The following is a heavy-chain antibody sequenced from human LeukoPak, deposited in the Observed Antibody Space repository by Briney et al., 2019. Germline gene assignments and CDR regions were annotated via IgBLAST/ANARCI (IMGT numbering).Heavy chain of an antibody. CDR3: AKDIESGDYDSSGYDY. J-gene: IGHJ4*02. Sequence: PGGSLRLSCAASGFTFEDYAMHWVRQAPGKDLEWVSGISWNSGSIGYADSVKGRFTISRDNAKNSLYLQMNSLRAEDTALYYCAKDIESGDYDSSGYDYWGQGTLVTVSS. CDR2: ISWNSGSI. V-gene: IGHV3-9*01. CDR1: GFTFEDYA. D-gene: IGHD3-22*01.